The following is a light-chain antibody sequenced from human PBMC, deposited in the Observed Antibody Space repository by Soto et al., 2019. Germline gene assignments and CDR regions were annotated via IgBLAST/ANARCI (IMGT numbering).Light chain of an antibody. J-gene: IGKJ4*01. V-gene: IGKV3-11*01. CDR3: QQRTNWLT. CDR1: QSVSSD. Sequence: EIVLTQSPATLSLSPGERATLSCRASQSVSSDLAWYQQKPGQAPRLLIYDASNRATGIPARFSGSGSGTDFTPTISSLEPEDFAIYYCQQRTNWLTFGGGTKVEI. CDR2: DAS.